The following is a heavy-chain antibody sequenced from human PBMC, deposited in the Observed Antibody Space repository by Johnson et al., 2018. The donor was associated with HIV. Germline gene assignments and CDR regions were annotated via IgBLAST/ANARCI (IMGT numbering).Heavy chain of an antibody. CDR3: AKDYYDSSGDAFDI. J-gene: IGHJ3*02. D-gene: IGHD3-22*01. Sequence: VQLVESGGGMVQPGGSLRLSCAASGFTFSSYWMSWVRQAPGKGLEWVSGISWNSGSIGYADSVKGRFTISRDNSKNTLYLQMNSLRAEDTAVYYCAKDYYDSSGDAFDIWGQVTMVTVSS. CDR1: GFTFSSYW. CDR2: ISWNSGSI. V-gene: IGHV3-23*04.